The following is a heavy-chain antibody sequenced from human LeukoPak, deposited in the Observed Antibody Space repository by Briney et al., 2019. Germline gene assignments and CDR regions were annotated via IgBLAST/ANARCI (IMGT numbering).Heavy chain of an antibody. V-gene: IGHV3-23*01. CDR3: AKDLTRPYYDFWSGPTDPYGMDV. Sequence: GGSLRLSCAASGFTFSSYAMSWVRQAPGKGLEWVSAISGSGGSTYYADSVKGRFTISRDNSKDTLYLQMNSLRAEDTAVYYCAKDLTRPYYDFWSGPTDPYGMDVWGQGTTVTVSS. D-gene: IGHD3-3*01. CDR2: ISGSGGST. CDR1: GFTFSSYA. J-gene: IGHJ6*02.